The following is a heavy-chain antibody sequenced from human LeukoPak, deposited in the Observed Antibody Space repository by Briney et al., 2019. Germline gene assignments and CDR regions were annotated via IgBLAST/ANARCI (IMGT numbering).Heavy chain of an antibody. Sequence: GGSLGLSCAASGFTFSGYSMTWIRQAPGRGLEWVSHISSSGRIYADSVKGRFTISRDNAKNSLYLQMNSLRAEDTAVYYCARDGNFDIWDQGTMVTVSS. V-gene: IGHV3-11*04. CDR1: GFTFSGYS. J-gene: IGHJ3*02. CDR2: ISSSGRI. CDR3: ARDGNFDI.